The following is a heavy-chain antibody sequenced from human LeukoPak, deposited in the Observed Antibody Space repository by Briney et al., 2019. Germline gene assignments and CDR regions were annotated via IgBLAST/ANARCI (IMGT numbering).Heavy chain of an antibody. V-gene: IGHV3-23*01. CDR1: GFTXNSYA. Sequence: GGSLKLSCAASGFTXNSYAMSWVRQAPGKGLEXXSGISSGGNTXXADXXXXXFXISRDNSENTLNLQMNSLRAEDTAIYYCAKARAGDITAAFNYWGQGTLVTVSS. J-gene: IGHJ4*02. CDR3: AKARAGDITAAFNY. CDR2: ISSGGNT. D-gene: IGHD6-13*01.